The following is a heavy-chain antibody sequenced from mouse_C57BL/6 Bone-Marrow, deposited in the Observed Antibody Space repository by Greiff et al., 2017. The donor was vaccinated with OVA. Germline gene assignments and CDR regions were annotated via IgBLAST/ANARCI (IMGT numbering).Heavy chain of an antibody. CDR1: GFTFSDYY. V-gene: IGHV5-12*01. CDR3: ARQGYYGMDY. J-gene: IGHJ4*01. Sequence: LVESGGGLVQPGGSLKLSCAASGFTFSDYYMYWVRQTPEERLEWVAYICNGGGSTFYPDTVEGRFTISRDKANNTLYLQMSLLKSEDTAMDYCARQGYYGMDYWGQGTSVTVSS. CDR2: ICNGGGST.